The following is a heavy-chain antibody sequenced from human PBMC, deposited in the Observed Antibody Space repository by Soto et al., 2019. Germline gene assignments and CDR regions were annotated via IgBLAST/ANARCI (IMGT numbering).Heavy chain of an antibody. CDR2: ISGTGDTT. CDR3: AIGGGQFYYSGMDV. D-gene: IGHD3-3*01. V-gene: IGHV3-11*01. J-gene: IGHJ6*02. CDR1: GFSFSDYY. Sequence: GGSLRLSXEASGFSFSDYYMSWIRQAPGKGLETLCYISGTGDTTSYADSVKGRFTISRDNAKNLLFLHLNSLSAGDTAVHYCAIGGGQFYYSGMDVWGQGTTVTVSS.